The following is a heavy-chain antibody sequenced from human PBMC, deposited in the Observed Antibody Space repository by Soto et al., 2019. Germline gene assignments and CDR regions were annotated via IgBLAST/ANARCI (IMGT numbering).Heavy chain of an antibody. D-gene: IGHD3-22*01. V-gene: IGHV4-59*01. CDR2: IYYSGST. Sequence: SETLSLTCTVSGGSISSYYWSWIRQPPGKGLEWIGYIYYSGSTNYNPSLKSRVTISVDTSKNQFSLKLSSVTAADTAVYYCARVSYDSSGPQFDYWGQGTLVTVSS. J-gene: IGHJ4*02. CDR1: GGSISSYY. CDR3: ARVSYDSSGPQFDY.